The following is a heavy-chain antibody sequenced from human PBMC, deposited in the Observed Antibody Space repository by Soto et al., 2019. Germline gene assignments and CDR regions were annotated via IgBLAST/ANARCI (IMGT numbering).Heavy chain of an antibody. CDR1: GFTFNDHA. J-gene: IGHJ3*02. D-gene: IGHD2-8*02. Sequence: EEQLVESGGALVQPGGSLRLSCVASGFTFNDHAMHWVRQVPGKGLEWVSFITWDGGNLTYADSIKGRFTISRDNAKNSMYKQMDSLRGEDMAFYYCTRGYCTVGSCAFDIWGQGTVVTVSS. CDR2: ITWDGGNL. V-gene: IGHV3-9*03. CDR3: TRGYCTVGSCAFDI.